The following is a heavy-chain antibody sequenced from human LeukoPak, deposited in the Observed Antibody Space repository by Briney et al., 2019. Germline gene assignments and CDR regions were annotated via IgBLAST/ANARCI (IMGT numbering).Heavy chain of an antibody. CDR2: IKQDGSQT. V-gene: IGHV3-7*01. CDR1: GFTFSTYW. J-gene: IGHJ6*04. CDR3: AELGITMIGGV. D-gene: IGHD3-10*02. Sequence: GGSLRLSCEASGFTFSTYWMSWVRQAPGKGLEWVANIKQDGSQTYHADSVKGRFTISRDNAKNSLYLQMNSLRAEDTAVYYCAELGITMIGGVWGKGTTVTISS.